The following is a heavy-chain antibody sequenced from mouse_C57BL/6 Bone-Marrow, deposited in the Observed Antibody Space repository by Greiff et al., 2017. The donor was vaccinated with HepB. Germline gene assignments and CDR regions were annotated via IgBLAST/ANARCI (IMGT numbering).Heavy chain of an antibody. J-gene: IGHJ2*01. D-gene: IGHD2-4*01. V-gene: IGHV1-64*01. Sequence: QVHVKQSGAELVKPGASVKLSCKASGYTFTSYWMHWVKQRPGQGLEWIGMIHPNSGSTNYNEKFKSKATLTVDKSSSTAYMQLSSLTSEDSAVYYCARRGNRLRRAFDYWGQGTTLTVSS. CDR3: ARRGNRLRRAFDY. CDR2: IHPNSGST. CDR1: GYTFTSYW.